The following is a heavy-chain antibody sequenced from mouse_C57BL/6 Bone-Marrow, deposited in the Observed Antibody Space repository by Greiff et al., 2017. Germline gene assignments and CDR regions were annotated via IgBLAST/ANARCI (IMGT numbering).Heavy chain of an antibody. CDR2: INPNNGGT. Sequence: VQLQQSGPELVKPGASVKISCKASGYTFTDYYMNWVKQSHGKSLEWIGDINPNNGGTSYNQKLKGKATLTVNKSSSTAYMELRSLTSEDSAVYNCAIDYYGSSWYFDYWGQGTTLTVSS. J-gene: IGHJ2*01. V-gene: IGHV1-26*01. CDR1: GYTFTDYY. CDR3: AIDYYGSSWYFDY. D-gene: IGHD1-1*01.